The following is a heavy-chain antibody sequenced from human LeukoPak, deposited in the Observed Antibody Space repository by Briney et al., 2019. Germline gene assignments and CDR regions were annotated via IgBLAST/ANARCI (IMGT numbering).Heavy chain of an antibody. J-gene: IGHJ4*02. CDR3: ARESWDSGISWYYFDY. D-gene: IGHD1-26*01. Sequence: GASVKVSCKASGYTFTSYAMHWVRQDPGQRLEWMGWINAGNGNTKYSQKFQGRVTITRDTSASTAYMELSSLRSEDTAVYYCARESWDSGISWYYFDYWGQGTLVTVSS. CDR2: INAGNGNT. V-gene: IGHV1-3*01. CDR1: GYTFTSYA.